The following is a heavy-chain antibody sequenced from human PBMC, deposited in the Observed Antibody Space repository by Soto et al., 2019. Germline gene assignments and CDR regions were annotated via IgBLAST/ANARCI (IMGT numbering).Heavy chain of an antibody. CDR2: INHSGST. Sequence: SETLSLTCAVYGGSFSGYYWSWIRQPPGKGLEWIGEINHSGSTNYNPSLKSRVTISVDTSKNQFSLKLSSVTAADTAVYYCARGPDTFDYWGQGTLVTVSS. CDR1: GGSFSGYY. CDR3: ARGPDTFDY. J-gene: IGHJ4*02. V-gene: IGHV4-34*01.